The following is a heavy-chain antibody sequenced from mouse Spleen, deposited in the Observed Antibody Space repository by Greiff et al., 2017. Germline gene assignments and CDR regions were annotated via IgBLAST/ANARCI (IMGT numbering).Heavy chain of an antibody. D-gene: IGHD1-1*01. CDR1: GYTFTDYY. V-gene: IGHV1-26*01. CDR3: ASGGSSYYAMDY. J-gene: IGHJ4*01. CDR2: INPNNGGT. Sequence: VQLQQSGPELVKPGASVKISCKASGYTFTDYYMNWVKQSHGKSLEWIGDINPNNGGTSYNQKFKGKATLTVDKSSSTAYMELRSLTSEDSAVYYCASGGSSYYAMDYWGQGTSVTVSS.